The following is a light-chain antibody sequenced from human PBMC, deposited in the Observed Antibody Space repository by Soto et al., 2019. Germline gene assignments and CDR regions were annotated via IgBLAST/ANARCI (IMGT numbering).Light chain of an antibody. CDR1: QSLLYSDGKTY. CDR2: QVS. V-gene: IGKV2-30*01. J-gene: IGKJ3*01. CDR3: MQTIHWPFT. Sequence: DVVLTQSPVSLPVTLGQPASISCRSSQSLLYSDGKTYLNWFHQRPGQSPRRLIYQVSIRDSGVPVRFTASGSGTDFTPHISRVEAEDMGVYYCMQTIHWPFTFGPGTKVDIK.